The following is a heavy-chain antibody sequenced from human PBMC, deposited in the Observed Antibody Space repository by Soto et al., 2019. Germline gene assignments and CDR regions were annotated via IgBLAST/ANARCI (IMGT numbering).Heavy chain of an antibody. V-gene: IGHV1-18*01. CDR2: ISDYNGNT. CDR1: GYTLSNTG. CDR3: ARDDTDNSYGMDV. Sequence: APVKVSSKASGYTLSNTGISWVRQAPGQGLEWMGWISDYNGNTNCAQKLQGRVTMTTDTSTSTAYMELRSLRSDDTAVYYCARDDTDNSYGMDVWGQGTTVTVSS. J-gene: IGHJ6*02.